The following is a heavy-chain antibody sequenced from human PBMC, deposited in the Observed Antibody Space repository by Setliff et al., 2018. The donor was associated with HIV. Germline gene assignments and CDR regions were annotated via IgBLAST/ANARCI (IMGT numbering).Heavy chain of an antibody. CDR1: GGTFSNYA. D-gene: IGHD3-10*01. CDR3: ARGAHPGSAEDYYYYYMDV. V-gene: IGHV1-69*05. CDR2: IIPILGTA. J-gene: IGHJ6*03. Sequence: ASVKVSCKASGGTFSNYAINWVRQAPGQGLEWMVGIIPILGTANYAQKFQGRVTITTDESTSTAYMELSSLRSEDTAVYYCARGAHPGSAEDYYYYYMDVWGKGTTVTV.